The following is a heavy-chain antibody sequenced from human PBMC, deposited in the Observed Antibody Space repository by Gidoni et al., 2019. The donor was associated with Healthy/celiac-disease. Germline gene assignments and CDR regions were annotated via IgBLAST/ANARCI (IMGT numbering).Heavy chain of an antibody. CDR1: GGSISSRSSY. V-gene: IGHV4-61*02. CDR2: IYTSGIT. D-gene: IGHD6-13*01. J-gene: IGHJ5*02. CDR3: ARDIYGRGSSSWDPNSNWFDP. Sequence: HVQLQEPGPGLAKPSQTLTLTCTVSGGSISSRSSYWRWLRQPAGTGLEWIGRIYTSGITNYNPALKSRVTRSVDTAKNPFSLKLSSVTAADTAVYYCARDIYGRGSSSWDPNSNWFDPWGQGTLVTVSS.